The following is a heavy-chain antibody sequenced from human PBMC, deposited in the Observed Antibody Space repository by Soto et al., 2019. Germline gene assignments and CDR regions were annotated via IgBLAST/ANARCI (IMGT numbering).Heavy chain of an antibody. D-gene: IGHD3-9*01. CDR2: IYYSGST. J-gene: IGHJ6*02. CDR1: GGSVSSGSYY. V-gene: IGHV4-61*01. Sequence: PSETLSLTCTVSGGSVSSGSYYWRWLRQPPGKELEWIGYIYYSGSTNYNPSLKSRVTISVDTSRNQFSLKLSSVTAADTAVYYCAKGDYDILTGYLKYYYGMDVWGQGTTVTVSS. CDR3: AKGDYDILTGYLKYYYGMDV.